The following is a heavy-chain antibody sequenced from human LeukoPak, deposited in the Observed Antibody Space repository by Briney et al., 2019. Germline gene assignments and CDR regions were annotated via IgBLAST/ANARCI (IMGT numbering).Heavy chain of an antibody. CDR3: ARDGEYCSSTSCQPYNWFDP. CDR1: GGTFSSYV. J-gene: IGHJ5*02. D-gene: IGHD2-2*01. Sequence: SSVKVSCKASGGTFSSYVISWVRQAPAQGLEWMGGIIPIFCTANYEQKSQGRVTIPADESTSTAYMELSSLRSEDTAVYYCARDGEYCSSTSCQPYNWFDPWGQGTLVTVSS. V-gene: IGHV1-69*01. CDR2: IIPIFCTA.